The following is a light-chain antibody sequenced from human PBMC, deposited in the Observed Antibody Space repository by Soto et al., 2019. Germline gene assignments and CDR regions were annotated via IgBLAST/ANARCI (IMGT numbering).Light chain of an antibody. CDR2: WAS. CDR3: QQYYSTPRT. CDR1: QSVLYRSNNKNY. Sequence: VLTQSPDSLAVSLGERATINCKSSQSVLYRSNNKNYLGWYQKKPGQPPKLLISWASTRESGVPDRFSGSGSGTDFTLTISSLQAEDVAVYYCQQYYSTPRTFGQGTKLEIK. J-gene: IGKJ2*02. V-gene: IGKV4-1*01.